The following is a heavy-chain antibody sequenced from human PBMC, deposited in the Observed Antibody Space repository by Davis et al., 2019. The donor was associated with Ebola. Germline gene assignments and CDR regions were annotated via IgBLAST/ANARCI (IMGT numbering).Heavy chain of an antibody. J-gene: IGHJ4*02. CDR2: IRNKIQSHTT. CDR3: VKDSQKYSFAY. Sequence: PGGSLRLSCAASGFSFSDYHMDWVRQTPEKGLEWVARIRNKIQSHTTEYAASVKGRFTSSRDDSKNSLYLQMNSLKIEDTAMYYCVKDSQKYSFAYWGQGTLVTVSS. D-gene: IGHD2-21*01. CDR1: GFSFSDYH. V-gene: IGHV3-72*01.